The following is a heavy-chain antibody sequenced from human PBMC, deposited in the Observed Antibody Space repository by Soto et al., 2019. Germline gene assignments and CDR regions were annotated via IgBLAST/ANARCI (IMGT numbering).Heavy chain of an antibody. J-gene: IGHJ6*02. CDR2: ISGSGGST. Sequence: GGSLRLSCVASGFTFSDYAMAWVRQSPGKGLEWVSSISGSGGSTYYADSVKGRFTISRDNSKNTVFLQMNSLRAEDTAVYYCAKDHGMDVWGQGATVTVSS. CDR1: GFTFSDYA. CDR3: AKDHGMDV. V-gene: IGHV3-23*01.